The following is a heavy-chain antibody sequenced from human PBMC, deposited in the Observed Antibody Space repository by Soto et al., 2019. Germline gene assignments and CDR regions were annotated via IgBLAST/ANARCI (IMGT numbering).Heavy chain of an antibody. D-gene: IGHD3-3*01. CDR1: GGSISSSSYY. Sequence: ASETLSLTCTVSGGSISSSSYYWGWIRQPPGKGLEWIGSIYYSGSTYYNPSLKSRVTISVDTSKNQFSLKLSSVTAADTAVYYCSRGASPTYDFWGGNNWFDPWGQGTLVTVSS. CDR2: IYYSGST. J-gene: IGHJ5*02. CDR3: SRGASPTYDFWGGNNWFDP. V-gene: IGHV4-39*01.